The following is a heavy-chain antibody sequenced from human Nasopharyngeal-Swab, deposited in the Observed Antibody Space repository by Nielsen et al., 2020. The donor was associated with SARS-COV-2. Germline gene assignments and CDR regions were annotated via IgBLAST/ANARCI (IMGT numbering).Heavy chain of an antibody. D-gene: IGHD3-3*01. CDR1: GFIFSSYS. J-gene: IGHJ6*02. Sequence: GGSLRLSCAASGFIFSSYSMNWVRQAPGKGLEWVSYISSSGSTIYYADSVRGRFTISRDNAKNSLYLQMNSLRDEDTAVYYCARGLMYYDFWSGPSSPYGMDVWGQGTTVTVSS. V-gene: IGHV3-48*02. CDR3: ARGLMYYDFWSGPSSPYGMDV. CDR2: ISSSGSTI.